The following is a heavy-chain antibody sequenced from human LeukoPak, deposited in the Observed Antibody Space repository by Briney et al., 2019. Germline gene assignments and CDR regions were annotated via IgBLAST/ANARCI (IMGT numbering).Heavy chain of an antibody. D-gene: IGHD2-15*01. J-gene: IGHJ4*02. CDR3: ARSTRRYFDY. CDR2: IYSGGST. V-gene: IGHV3-53*01. CDR1: GFTVSSNY. Sequence: GGSLRLSCAASGFTVSSNYMSWVRQAPGKELEWVSVIYSGGSTYYADSVKGRFTISRDNSKNTLYLQMNSLRAEDTAVYYCARSTRRYFDYWGQGTLVTVSS.